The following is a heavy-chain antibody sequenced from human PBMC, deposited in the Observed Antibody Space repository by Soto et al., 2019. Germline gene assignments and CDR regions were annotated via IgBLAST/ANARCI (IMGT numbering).Heavy chain of an antibody. V-gene: IGHV3-23*01. Sequence: EVQLLESGGGLEQPGESLRLSCAASGFTFSTYAMSWVRQAPGKGLEWVSGLSGSGDSTFYSDSVKGRFTISRDNSKNTLYLQMSSLRAEDTAVYYCAKWSEGYYYDSSGSYSSYFLYGMDVWGQGTTVTVSS. D-gene: IGHD3-22*01. CDR3: AKWSEGYYYDSSGSYSSYFLYGMDV. J-gene: IGHJ6*02. CDR2: LSGSGDST. CDR1: GFTFSTYA.